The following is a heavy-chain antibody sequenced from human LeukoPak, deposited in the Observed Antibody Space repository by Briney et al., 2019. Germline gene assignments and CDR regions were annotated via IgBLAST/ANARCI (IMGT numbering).Heavy chain of an antibody. Sequence: GGSLRLSCAASGFTFSSYAMSWVRQAPGKGLEWVSSISSISSSYIYYADSVKGRFTISRDNARNSLYLQMNSLRAEDTAVYYCAREHSGYDFPGRDYYYMDVWGKGTTVTVSS. CDR1: GFTFSSYA. D-gene: IGHD5-12*01. J-gene: IGHJ6*03. V-gene: IGHV3-21*01. CDR3: AREHSGYDFPGRDYYYMDV. CDR2: ISSISSSYI.